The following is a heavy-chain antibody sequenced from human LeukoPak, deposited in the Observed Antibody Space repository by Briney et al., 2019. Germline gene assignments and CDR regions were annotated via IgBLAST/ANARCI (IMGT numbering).Heavy chain of an antibody. CDR3: ARDGRVRGTRTLYNWFEP. V-gene: IGHV4-30-2*01. Sequence: SQTLSLTCAVSGGSTSSGGYSWSWIWQPPGKGLEWIGYIYHSGSTYYNPSLKSRVTISVDRSKNQFSLKLSSVTAADTAVYYCARDGRVRGTRTLYNWFEPWGQGTLVTVSS. D-gene: IGHD3-10*01. CDR1: GGSTSSGGYS. CDR2: IYHSGST. J-gene: IGHJ5*02.